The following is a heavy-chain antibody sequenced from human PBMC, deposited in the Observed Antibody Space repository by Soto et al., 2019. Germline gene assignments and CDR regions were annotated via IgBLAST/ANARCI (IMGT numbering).Heavy chain of an antibody. CDR1: GFNFNIYA. J-gene: IGHJ4*02. V-gene: IGHV3-23*01. D-gene: IGHD3-9*01. CDR3: ARDDARYDVLTAFYFDQ. Sequence: GGSLRLSCAASGFNFNIYAMSWVSQAPGRGLECVSGISGNGGVAYYADSVKGRFTISRDNSKNTLNLQMNGLRAEDTAVYFCARDDARYDVLTAFYFDQWGQGTPVTVSS. CDR2: ISGNGGVA.